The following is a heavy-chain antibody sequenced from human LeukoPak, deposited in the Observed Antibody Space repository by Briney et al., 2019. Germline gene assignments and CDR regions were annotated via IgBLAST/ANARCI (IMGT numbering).Heavy chain of an antibody. CDR2: IRSKANTYAT. CDR3: TRNGPEARFLEWLLADY. V-gene: IGHV3-73*01. D-gene: IGHD3-3*01. J-gene: IGHJ4*02. CDR1: GFTFSGSA. Sequence: PGGSLKLSCAASGFTFSGSAMHWVRQAPGKGLEWVGLIRSKANTYATAYAVSVKGRFTISRDDSKNTAYLQMNSLKTEDTAVYYCTRNGPEARFLEWLLADYWGQGTLVTVSS.